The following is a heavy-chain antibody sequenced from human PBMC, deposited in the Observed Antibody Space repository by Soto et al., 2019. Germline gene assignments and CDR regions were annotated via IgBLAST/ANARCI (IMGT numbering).Heavy chain of an antibody. J-gene: IGHJ6*02. Sequence: ASVKVSCKASGGTFSSYAISWVRQAPGQGLEWMGGIIPIFGTANYAQKFQGRVTITADESTSTAYMELSSLRSEDTAVYYCARYDFWSGYSPPDYYYGMDAWGQGTTVTVSS. CDR1: GGTFSSYA. D-gene: IGHD3-3*01. CDR3: ARYDFWSGYSPPDYYYGMDA. V-gene: IGHV1-69*13. CDR2: IIPIFGTA.